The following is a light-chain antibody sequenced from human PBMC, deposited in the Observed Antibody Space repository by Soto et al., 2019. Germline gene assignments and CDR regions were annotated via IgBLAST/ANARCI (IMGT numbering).Light chain of an antibody. J-gene: IGKJ4*01. CDR1: QGISSA. V-gene: IGKV1-13*02. Sequence: AIQLTQSPSSLSASVGDRVTITCRASQGISSALAWYQHKPGRAHRLLIYDASSLQSGVSSRFSGSGYGTDFTLSISSLQPEDFATYHCQQFQSYALTFGGGPKLEIK. CDR3: QQFQSYALT. CDR2: DAS.